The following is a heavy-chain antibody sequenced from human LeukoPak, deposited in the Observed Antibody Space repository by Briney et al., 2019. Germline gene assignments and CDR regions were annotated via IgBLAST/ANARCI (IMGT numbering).Heavy chain of an antibody. D-gene: IGHD3-9*01. CDR3: ARLLDDILTGYYRPFYFDY. V-gene: IGHV4-34*01. CDR2: IYYSGST. Sequence: ASETLSLTCAVYGGSFSGYYWSWIRQPPGKGLEWIGSIYYSGSTYYNPSLKSRVTISVDTSKNQFSLKLSSVTAADTAVYYCARLLDDILTGYYRPFYFDYWGQGTLVTVSS. J-gene: IGHJ4*02. CDR1: GGSFSGYY.